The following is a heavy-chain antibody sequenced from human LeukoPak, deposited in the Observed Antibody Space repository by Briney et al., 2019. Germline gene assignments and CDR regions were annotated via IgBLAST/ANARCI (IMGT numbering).Heavy chain of an antibody. D-gene: IGHD2-2*01. CDR1: GFTFSSYA. CDR2: ISGSGGST. V-gene: IGHV3-23*01. J-gene: IGHJ4*02. Sequence: PGGSLRLSCAASGFTFSSYAMNWVRQAPGKGLEWVSAISGSGGSTYYADSVKGRFTISRDNSKNTLYLQMNSLRAEDTAVYYCAKGVIGYCSSTSCYAWECWGQGTLVTVSS. CDR3: AKGVIGYCSSTSCYAWEC.